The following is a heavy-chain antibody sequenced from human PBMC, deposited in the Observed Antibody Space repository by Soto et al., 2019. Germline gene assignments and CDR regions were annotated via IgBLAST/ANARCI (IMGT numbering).Heavy chain of an antibody. V-gene: IGHV3-23*01. CDR1: GFTFSSSA. Sequence: GGSLRLSCAASGFTFSSSAMNWVRQAPGKGLEWVSSISNSGGTTSYADSVKGRFTISRDNSKDTLYLQMNSLRAEDTAVYYCAKGSRGAYYYCMDVWGKGTTVTVSS. CDR2: ISNSGGTT. CDR3: AKGSRGAYYYCMDV. J-gene: IGHJ6*03.